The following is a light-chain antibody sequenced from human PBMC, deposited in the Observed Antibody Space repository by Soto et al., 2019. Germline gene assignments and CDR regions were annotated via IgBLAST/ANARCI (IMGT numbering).Light chain of an antibody. CDR2: DAS. CDR1: QDVSNY. Sequence: DIQMTQSPSSLSASVGDRVTITCQASQDVSNYLNWYQQKPGKAPKLLIYDASNLETGVPSRLSGSGSGTDFTFTISSLQPEDIATYYCQQYDNLPLTFGGGTKVDI. J-gene: IGKJ4*01. V-gene: IGKV1-33*01. CDR3: QQYDNLPLT.